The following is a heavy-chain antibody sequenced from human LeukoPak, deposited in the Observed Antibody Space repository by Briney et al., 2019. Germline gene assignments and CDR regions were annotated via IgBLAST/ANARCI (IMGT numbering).Heavy chain of an antibody. D-gene: IGHD5-24*01. Sequence: GGSLRLSCAASGFTFSNYAMNWVRQAPGKGLEWVSTISGSGTNTYYADSVKGRFTISRDNSKTTLYLQMHSLRAEDTAVYYCAKDLSASPMDSFDFWGQGTLVTVSS. CDR2: ISGSGTNT. CDR3: AKDLSASPMDSFDF. J-gene: IGHJ4*02. CDR1: GFTFSNYA. V-gene: IGHV3-23*01.